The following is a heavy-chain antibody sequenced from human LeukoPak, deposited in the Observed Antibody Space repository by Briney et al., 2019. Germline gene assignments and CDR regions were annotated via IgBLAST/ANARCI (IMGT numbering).Heavy chain of an antibody. Sequence: GGSLRLSCAASGFTFSSYGMHWVRQAPGKGLEWVAFIRYDGSNKYYADSVKGRFTISRDNSKNTLYPQMNSLRAEDTAVYYCAKDREGLLWFGEIPDYWGQGTLVTVSS. V-gene: IGHV3-30*02. CDR1: GFTFSSYG. CDR3: AKDREGLLWFGEIPDY. D-gene: IGHD3-10*01. CDR2: IRYDGSNK. J-gene: IGHJ4*02.